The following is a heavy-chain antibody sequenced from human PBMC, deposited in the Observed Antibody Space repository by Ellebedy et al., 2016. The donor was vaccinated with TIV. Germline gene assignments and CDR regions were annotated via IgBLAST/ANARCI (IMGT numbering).Heavy chain of an antibody. Sequence: GGSLRLSXAASGFTFIIYSLNWVRQAPGKGLEWVSYISSSRTIYYADSVKGRFTISRDNAKNSLYLQMNSLRAEDTAVYYCAAAAGAGDDAFDIWGQGTMVTVSS. J-gene: IGHJ3*02. D-gene: IGHD6-13*01. CDR1: GFTFIIYS. V-gene: IGHV3-48*01. CDR2: ISSSRTI. CDR3: AAAAGAGDDAFDI.